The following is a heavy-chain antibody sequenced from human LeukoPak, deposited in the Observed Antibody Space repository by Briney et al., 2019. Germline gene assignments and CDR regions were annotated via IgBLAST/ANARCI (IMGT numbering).Heavy chain of an antibody. D-gene: IGHD3-10*01. CDR2: IIPIFGTA. Sequence: SVEVSCKASGGTFSSYAISWMRQAPGQGLEWMGGIIPIFGTANYAQKFQGRVTITADESTSTAYMELSSLRSEDTAVYYCASTYGSGSYGDYYYYGMDVWGKGTTVTVSS. V-gene: IGHV1-69*13. CDR3: ASTYGSGSYGDYYYYGMDV. CDR1: GGTFSSYA. J-gene: IGHJ6*04.